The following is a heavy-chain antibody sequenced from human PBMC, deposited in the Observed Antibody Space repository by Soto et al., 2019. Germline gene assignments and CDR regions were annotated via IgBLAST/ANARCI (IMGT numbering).Heavy chain of an antibody. Sequence: GGSLRLSCAASGLTFSSYAMHWVRQAPGKGLEWVAVISYDGSNKYYADSVKGRFTISRDNSKNTLYLQMNSLRAEDTAVYYCATNLAVAGRRQKYYYYGMDVWGQGTTVTVSS. CDR1: GLTFSSYA. CDR3: ATNLAVAGRRQKYYYYGMDV. D-gene: IGHD6-19*01. J-gene: IGHJ6*02. CDR2: ISYDGSNK. V-gene: IGHV3-30-3*01.